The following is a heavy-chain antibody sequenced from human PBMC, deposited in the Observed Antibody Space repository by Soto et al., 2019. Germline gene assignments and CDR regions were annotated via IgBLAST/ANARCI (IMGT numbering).Heavy chain of an antibody. CDR1: GYTFTGYY. D-gene: IGHD1-26*01. Sequence: ASVKVSCKASGYTFTGYYMHWVRQAPGQGLEWMGWINPNSGGTNYAQKFQGRVTMTRDTSISTAYMELSRLRSDDTAVYYCASDYSGSFQNGGMDVWGQGTTVTASS. J-gene: IGHJ6*02. CDR3: ASDYSGSFQNGGMDV. CDR2: INPNSGGT. V-gene: IGHV1-2*02.